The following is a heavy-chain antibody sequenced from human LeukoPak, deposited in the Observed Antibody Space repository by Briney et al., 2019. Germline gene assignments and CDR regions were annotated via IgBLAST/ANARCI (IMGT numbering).Heavy chain of an antibody. CDR1: VGTFSSYS. Sequence: ASVKLSLKSSVGTFSSYSFNWVRQPPGQGREWMGGFILIFSSGIYAKKFQSRVTIITDESTSTAYMELRSLRSADTAVYYCAKGDASFYHSSGYRYYYYMDVGGKGTTVTVSS. D-gene: IGHD3-22*01. CDR3: AKGDASFYHSSGYRYYYYMDV. V-gene: IGHV1-69*05. CDR2: FILIFSSG. J-gene: IGHJ6*03.